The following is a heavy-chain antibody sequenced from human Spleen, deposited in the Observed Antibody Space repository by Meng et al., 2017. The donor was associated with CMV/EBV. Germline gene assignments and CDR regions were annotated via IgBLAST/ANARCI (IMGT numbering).Heavy chain of an antibody. V-gene: IGHV3-74*03. D-gene: IGHD6-6*01. CDR1: VFTFSSYW. J-gene: IGHJ5*02. Sequence: VRVGGSGGGVVSLGGSLTFSCAAFVFTFSSYWMHWVGQAPGKGLVWVSRIKSDGSGTTYADTVKGRFTISRDNAKNMLYLQMNSLRAEDTAVYYCAGSSSSNWFDPWGQGTLVTVSS. CDR3: AGSSSSNWFDP. CDR2: IKSDGSGT.